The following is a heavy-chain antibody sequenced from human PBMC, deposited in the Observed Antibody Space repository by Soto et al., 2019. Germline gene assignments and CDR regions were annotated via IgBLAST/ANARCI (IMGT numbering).Heavy chain of an antibody. CDR1: GFTFTDVW. CDR2: IKRKIDGETT. J-gene: IGHJ3*02. D-gene: IGHD2-2*01. Sequence: EVQLVESGGGLVKPGGSLRLSCAASGFTFTDVWMTWVRQAPGKGLEWVGRIKRKIDGETTDYAAPVKGRFTISRDDLKNTLFLQMNSLKSEDTAVYYCAVDAQCSSTNCTGAFDIWGQGTMVTVSS. V-gene: IGHV3-15*01. CDR3: AVDAQCSSTNCTGAFDI.